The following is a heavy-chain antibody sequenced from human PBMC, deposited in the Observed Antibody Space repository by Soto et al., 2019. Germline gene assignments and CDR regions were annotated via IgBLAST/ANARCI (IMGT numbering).Heavy chain of an antibody. V-gene: IGHV5-51*01. CDR2: IYPPDSDT. Sequence: PGESLKISCKGSTYTFSNYWICWVRQMPWKAPEWMGLIYPPDSDTKYSPSFQGQVTISADKSISTAYLRWSSLKASGTATYYCASLPYHNSYSGFDSWGQGTPVTVSS. D-gene: IGHD1-26*01. J-gene: IGHJ4*02. CDR1: TYTFSNYW. CDR3: ASLPYHNSYSGFDS.